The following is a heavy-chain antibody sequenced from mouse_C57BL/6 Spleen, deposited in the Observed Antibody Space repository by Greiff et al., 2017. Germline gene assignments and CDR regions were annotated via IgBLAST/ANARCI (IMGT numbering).Heavy chain of an antibody. D-gene: IGHD4-1*01. V-gene: IGHV1-74*01. Sequence: QVQLQQPGAVLLKPGASVKVSCKASGYTFTSSWMHWVKQRPGQGLEWIGRIHPSDSDTNYNQTFKGKATLTVDKSSSTAYTPLSSLTSEDSAVYYCATANWGYSFDYWGQGTTLTVSS. CDR2: IHPSDSDT. CDR1: GYTFTSSW. J-gene: IGHJ2*01. CDR3: ATANWGYSFDY.